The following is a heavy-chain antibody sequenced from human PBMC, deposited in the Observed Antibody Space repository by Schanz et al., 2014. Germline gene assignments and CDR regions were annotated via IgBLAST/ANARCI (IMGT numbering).Heavy chain of an antibody. CDR1: GFTFSSYS. CDR2: LSSSGGST. D-gene: IGHD2-2*01. Sequence: EGQLAESGGGLVQPGGSLRLSCSASGFTFSSYSMNWVRQAPGKGLEWVSALSSSGGSTYYADSVKGRFTISRDNSKNTLYLHMNTLRSENKAVYYYAKDSTLIDIVLVPAAIDYWGQGTLVTVSS. J-gene: IGHJ4*02. CDR3: AKDSTLIDIVLVPAAIDY. V-gene: IGHV3-23*04.